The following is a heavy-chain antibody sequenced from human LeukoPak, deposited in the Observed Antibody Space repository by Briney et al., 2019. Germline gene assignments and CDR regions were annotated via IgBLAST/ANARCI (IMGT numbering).Heavy chain of an antibody. Sequence: GGSLRLSCAASGFTFSSYSMNWVRQAPGKGLEWVSYISSSSSYIYYADSVKGRFTISRDNAKNSLYLQMNSLRAEDTAVYYCARDLGATHYFDYWGQGTLVTVSS. J-gene: IGHJ4*02. CDR2: ISSSSSYI. CDR3: ARDLGATHYFDY. CDR1: GFTFSSYS. D-gene: IGHD1-26*01. V-gene: IGHV3-21*01.